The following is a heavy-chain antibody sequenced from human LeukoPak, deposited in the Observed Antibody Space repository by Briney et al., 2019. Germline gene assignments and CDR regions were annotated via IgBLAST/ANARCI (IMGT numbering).Heavy chain of an antibody. Sequence: EPSETLSLTCTVSGGSISSYYWSWIRQPPGKGLDWIGYIYYSGSTNYNPSLKSRVTISVDTSKNQFSLKLSSVTAADTAVYYCARESSLSRGLIDYWGQGTLVTVFS. CDR3: ARESSLSRGLIDY. V-gene: IGHV4-59*01. D-gene: IGHD6-6*01. J-gene: IGHJ4*02. CDR2: IYYSGST. CDR1: GGSISSYY.